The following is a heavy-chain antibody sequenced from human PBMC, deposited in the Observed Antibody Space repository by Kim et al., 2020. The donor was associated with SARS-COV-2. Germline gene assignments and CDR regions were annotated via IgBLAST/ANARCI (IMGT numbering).Heavy chain of an antibody. V-gene: IGHV1-69*02. Sequence: YAQKVQGRVTITADKSTSTAYMELSSLRSEDTAVDYCASHSSSWYGYFDYWGQGTLVTVSS. CDR3: ASHSSSWYGYFDY. J-gene: IGHJ4*02. D-gene: IGHD6-13*01.